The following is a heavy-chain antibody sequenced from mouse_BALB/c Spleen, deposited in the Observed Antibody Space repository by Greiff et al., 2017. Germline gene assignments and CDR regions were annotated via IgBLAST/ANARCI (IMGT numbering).Heavy chain of an antibody. CDR2: INPSTGYT. CDR3: ASYGSRYYYAMDY. Sequence: QVQLQQSGAELAKPGASVKMSCKASGYTFTSYWMHWVKQRPGQGLEWIGYINPSTGYTEYNQKFKDKATLTADKSSSTAYMQLSSLTSEDSAVYYCASYGSRYYYAMDYWGQGTSVTVSS. V-gene: IGHV1-7*01. D-gene: IGHD1-1*01. CDR1: GYTFTSYW. J-gene: IGHJ4*01.